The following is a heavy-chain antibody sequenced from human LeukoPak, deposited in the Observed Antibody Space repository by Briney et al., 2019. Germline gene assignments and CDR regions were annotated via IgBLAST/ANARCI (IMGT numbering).Heavy chain of an antibody. V-gene: IGHV4-39*01. Sequence: SDTLSLTCTVSGGSISSSSYYGAWIRQPPGEGLEWIGSIYYRGSTYYNPSLKSRITISVDTSKNQFSLQPSSVTAADTAVYYCARLNRGTTFDSYPYWGQGTLVTVSS. CDR2: IYYRGST. CDR3: ARLNRGTTFDSYPY. J-gene: IGHJ4*02. CDR1: GGSISSSSYY. D-gene: IGHD1-7*01.